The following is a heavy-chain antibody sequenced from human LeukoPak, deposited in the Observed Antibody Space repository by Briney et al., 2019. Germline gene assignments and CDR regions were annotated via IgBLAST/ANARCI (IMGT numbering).Heavy chain of an antibody. J-gene: IGHJ4*02. CDR1: GYTFTSYG. Sequence: EASVKVSCKASGYTFTSYGISWVRQAPGQGLEWMGWISGYNGNTNHVQKFQGRVTMTTDTSTSTAYMELRSLRSDDTAVYYCARDLKMGYSSGRYSWGTGSSNDYWGQGTLVTVSS. D-gene: IGHD6-19*01. CDR3: ARDLKMGYSSGRYSWGTGSSNDY. CDR2: ISGYNGNT. V-gene: IGHV1-18*01.